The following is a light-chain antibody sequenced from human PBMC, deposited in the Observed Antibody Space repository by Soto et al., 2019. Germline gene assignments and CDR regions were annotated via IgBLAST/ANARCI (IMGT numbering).Light chain of an antibody. CDR3: QQYGSSPAVT. CDR1: QSVSSSY. Sequence: EIVLTQSPGTLSLSPGERATLSSRASQSVSSSYLAWYQQKPGQAPRLLIYGASSRATGIPDRFSGSGSGTDFILTISRLEPEDFAVYYCQQYGSSPAVTFGPGTKVDIK. CDR2: GAS. J-gene: IGKJ3*01. V-gene: IGKV3-20*01.